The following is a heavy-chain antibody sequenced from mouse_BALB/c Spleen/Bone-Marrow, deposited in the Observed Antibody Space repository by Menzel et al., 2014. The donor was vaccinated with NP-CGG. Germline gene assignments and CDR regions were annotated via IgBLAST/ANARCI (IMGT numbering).Heavy chain of an antibody. Sequence: VQLQQSGPELVKPGASVKMSCKASGYTFTDYVISWVKQRTGQGLEWIGEIYPGSGSTYYNEKFKGKATLTADESSNTAYMQLSGLTSEDSAVYFCATGTDYWGQGTTLTVSS. J-gene: IGHJ2*01. CDR2: IYPGSGST. V-gene: IGHV1-77*01. CDR3: ATGTDY. CDR1: GYTFTDYV. D-gene: IGHD4-1*01.